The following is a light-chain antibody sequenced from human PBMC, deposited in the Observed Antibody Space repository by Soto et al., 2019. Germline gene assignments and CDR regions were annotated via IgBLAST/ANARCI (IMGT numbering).Light chain of an antibody. CDR3: QQYGSSPYT. Sequence: EIVLTQSPGTLSLSPGERATLSCRASQSVSSSYLAWYQQKPGQAPRLLIYGASSRPTGIPDRFSGSGSGTDFTFTISRLEPEVFAVYYCQQYGSSPYTFGQGTKLEIK. V-gene: IGKV3-20*01. CDR1: QSVSSSY. CDR2: GAS. J-gene: IGKJ2*01.